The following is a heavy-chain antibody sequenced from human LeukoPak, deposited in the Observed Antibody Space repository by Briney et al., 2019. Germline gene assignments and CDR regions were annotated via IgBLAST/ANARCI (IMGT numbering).Heavy chain of an antibody. D-gene: IGHD5-12*01. CDR1: GFTLWNYC. V-gene: IGHV3-23*01. CDR2: ITGSGDST. Sequence: PGGSLRLTRAGSGFTLWNYCMSWGRQGPGKGVEWVSGITGSGDSTYDADSVKGRFSISRDNSKNTLYLQMSRLSAEDTAVYYCAKAVATVAIFPEHWGPGTLVTVSS. J-gene: IGHJ4*02. CDR3: AKAVATVAIFPEH.